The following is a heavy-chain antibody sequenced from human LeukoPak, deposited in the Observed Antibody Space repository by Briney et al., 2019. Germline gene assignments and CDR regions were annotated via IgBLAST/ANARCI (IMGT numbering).Heavy chain of an antibody. J-gene: IGHJ4*02. CDR1: GGSFSGYY. D-gene: IGHD3-22*01. V-gene: IGHV4-34*01. Sequence: SETLSPTRAVYGGSFSGYYWSWRPQPPGKGLERSGEINHSGSTNYNPSLKSRVTISVDTSKNQFSLKLSSVTAADTAVYYCARVGGSSGYLYYFDYWCQGTLVTVSS. CDR3: ARVGGSSGYLYYFDY. CDR2: INHSGST.